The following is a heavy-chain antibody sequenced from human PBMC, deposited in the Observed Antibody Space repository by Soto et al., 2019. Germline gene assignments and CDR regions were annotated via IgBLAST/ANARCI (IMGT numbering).Heavy chain of an antibody. J-gene: IGHJ4*02. CDR3: ARVTDY. V-gene: IGHV4-39*07. CDR1: GDSISSTCHY. CDR2: IYYSGST. Sequence: PSETLSLTCTVSGDSISSTCHYWGCIRQPPGKGLEYIGIIYYSGSTYYNPSLKSRVTISVDRSKNQFSLKLSSVTAADTAVYFCARVTDYWGQGTLVTVSS.